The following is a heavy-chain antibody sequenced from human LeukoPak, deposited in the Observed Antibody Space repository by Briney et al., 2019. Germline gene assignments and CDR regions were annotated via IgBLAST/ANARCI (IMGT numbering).Heavy chain of an antibody. Sequence: SQTLSLTCAISGDIVSSNSAAWHWIRQSPSRGLEWLGRTYYRSKWYNDYAVSVKSRITINPDTSKNQFSLQLNSVTPEDTAVYYCARDRGPLAVAGPFFDYWGQGTLVTVSS. J-gene: IGHJ4*02. CDR1: GDIVSSNSAA. CDR3: ARDRGPLAVAGPFFDY. D-gene: IGHD6-19*01. V-gene: IGHV6-1*01. CDR2: TYYRSKWYN.